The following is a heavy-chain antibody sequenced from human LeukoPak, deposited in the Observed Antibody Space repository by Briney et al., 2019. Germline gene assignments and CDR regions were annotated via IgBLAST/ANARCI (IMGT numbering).Heavy chain of an antibody. CDR1: GFTFSDYC. CDR2: ISSSGSTI. V-gene: IGHV3-11*01. D-gene: IGHD2-15*01. J-gene: IGHJ4*02. Sequence: GGTLRLSCAASGFTFSDYCMSWIRQAPGKGLEWVSYISSSGSTIYYADSVKGRFTISRDNAKNSLYLQMNSLRAEDTAVYYCASGVAAGVLFDYWGQGTLVTVSS. CDR3: ASGVAAGVLFDY.